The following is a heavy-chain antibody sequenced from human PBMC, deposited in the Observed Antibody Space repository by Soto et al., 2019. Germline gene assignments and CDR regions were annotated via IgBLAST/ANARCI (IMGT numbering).Heavy chain of an antibody. V-gene: IGHV3-23*01. Sequence: WGSLRLSCAASGFTFSSYAMSWVRQAPGKGLEWVSAISGSGGSTYYADSVKGRFTISRDNSKNTLYLQMNSLRAEDTAVYYCAKEGDSGSYIPSDFDYWGQGTLVTVSS. D-gene: IGHD1-26*01. J-gene: IGHJ4*02. CDR2: ISGSGGST. CDR1: GFTFSSYA. CDR3: AKEGDSGSYIPSDFDY.